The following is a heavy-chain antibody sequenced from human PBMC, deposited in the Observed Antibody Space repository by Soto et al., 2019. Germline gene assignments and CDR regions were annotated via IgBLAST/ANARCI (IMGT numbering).Heavy chain of an antibody. CDR1: GYTFSTYG. CDR3: ARDPQLERRREFDY. Sequence: QVQLVQSGAEVKKPGASVKVSCKASGYTFSTYGISWVRQAPGQGLEWMGWISVYNGNTNYAQSLKGRVTMTTDTSTSTAYMELRSLRSDDTAVYYCARDPQLERRREFDYWGQGTLVTVSS. CDR2: ISVYNGNT. D-gene: IGHD1-1*01. J-gene: IGHJ4*02. V-gene: IGHV1-18*01.